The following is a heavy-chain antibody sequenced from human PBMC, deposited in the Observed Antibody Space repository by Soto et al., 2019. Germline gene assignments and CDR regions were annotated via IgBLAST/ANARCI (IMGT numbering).Heavy chain of an antibody. J-gene: IGHJ6*02. D-gene: IGHD3-22*01. CDR3: ARVPPYYYDSSGYYSGMDV. Sequence: GESLKISCKGSGYSFTSYWIGWVRQMPGKGLEWMGIIYPGDSDTRYSPSFQGQVTISADKSISTAYLQWSSLKASDTAMYYCARVPPYYYDSSGYYSGMDVWGQGTTVTVSS. V-gene: IGHV5-51*01. CDR2: IYPGDSDT. CDR1: GYSFTSYW.